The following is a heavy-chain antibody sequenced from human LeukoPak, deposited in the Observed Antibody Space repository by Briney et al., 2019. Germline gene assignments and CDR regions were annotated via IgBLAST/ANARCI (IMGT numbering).Heavy chain of an antibody. CDR1: GFTFSSYE. CDR3: ARVSGQQLVGDYYYYYYMDV. D-gene: IGHD6-13*01. CDR2: ISSSGSTI. V-gene: IGHV3-48*03. J-gene: IGHJ6*03. Sequence: HAGGSLRLSCAASGFTFSSYEMNWVRQAPGKGLEWVSYISSSGSTIYYADSVKGRFTISRDNSKNTLYLQMNSLRAEDTAVYYCARVSGQQLVGDYYYYYYMDVWGKGTTVTISS.